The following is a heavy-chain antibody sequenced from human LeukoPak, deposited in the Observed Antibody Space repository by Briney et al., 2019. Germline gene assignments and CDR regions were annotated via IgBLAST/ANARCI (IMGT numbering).Heavy chain of an antibody. V-gene: IGHV3-11*04. D-gene: IGHD3-22*01. CDR2: IANSGSRI. Sequence: GGSLRLSCAASGFTFSDYYMSWIRQAPGKGLEWVSHIANSGSRIYYADSVKGRFTISRDNAKNSLFLQMNSLRAEDTAVYYCAREGGDYYDSSGYLDYWGQGTLVTVSS. CDR1: GFTFSDYY. J-gene: IGHJ4*02. CDR3: AREGGDYYDSSGYLDY.